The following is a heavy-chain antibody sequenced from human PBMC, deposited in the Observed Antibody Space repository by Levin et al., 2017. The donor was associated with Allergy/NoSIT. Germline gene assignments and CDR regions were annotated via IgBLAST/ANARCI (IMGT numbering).Heavy chain of an antibody. V-gene: IGHV3-21*01. CDR1: GFTFSSYS. D-gene: IGHD5-12*01. J-gene: IGHJ2*01. CDR2: ISSSSSYI. Sequence: GGSLRLSCAASGFTFSSYSMNWVRQAPGKGLEWVSSISSSSSYIYYADSVKGRFTISRDNAKNSLYLQMNSLRAEDTAVYYCARDLLHEDIGGYFDLWGRGTLVTVSS. CDR3: ARDLLHEDIGGYFDL.